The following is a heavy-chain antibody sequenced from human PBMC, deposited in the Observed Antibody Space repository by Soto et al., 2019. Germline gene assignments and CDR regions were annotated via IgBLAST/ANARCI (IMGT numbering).Heavy chain of an antibody. Sequence: ASVKVSCKASGYTFTSYGISWVRQAPGQGLEWMGWISAYNGNTNYAQKLQGRVTMTTDTSTSTAYMELRSLRSDDTAVYYCARGYCSSTSCYFRWFDPWGQGTRVTVS. CDR2: ISAYNGNT. CDR3: ARGYCSSTSCYFRWFDP. V-gene: IGHV1-18*01. J-gene: IGHJ5*02. CDR1: GYTFTSYG. D-gene: IGHD2-2*01.